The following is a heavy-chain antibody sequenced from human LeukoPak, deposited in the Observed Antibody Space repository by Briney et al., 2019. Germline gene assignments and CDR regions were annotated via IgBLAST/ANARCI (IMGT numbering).Heavy chain of an antibody. CDR2: IKVDGSEK. CDR3: ARDWSAVAAGIDY. D-gene: IGHD6-13*01. CDR1: GFTFSSHW. V-gene: IGHV3-7*01. Sequence: GGSLRLSCAASGFTFSSHWMSWVRQAPGKGLEWVANIKVDGSEKYYVDSVKGRFTISRDNAKNSLYLQMNSLRAEDTAVYYCARDWSAVAAGIDYWGQGTLVTVSS. J-gene: IGHJ4*02.